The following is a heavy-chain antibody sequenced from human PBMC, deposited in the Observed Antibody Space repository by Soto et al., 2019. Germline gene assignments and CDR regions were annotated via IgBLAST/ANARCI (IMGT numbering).Heavy chain of an antibody. CDR1: GFTFSSYG. V-gene: IGHV3-30*18. CDR3: AKDSRDTVARGALFDY. Sequence: VGSLRLSCAASGFTFSSYGMHWVRQAPGKGLEWVAVISYDGSNKYYADSVKGRFTISRDNSKNTLYLQMNSLRAEDTAVYYCAKDSRDTVARGALFDYWGQGTLVTVSS. J-gene: IGHJ4*02. CDR2: ISYDGSNK. D-gene: IGHD6-19*01.